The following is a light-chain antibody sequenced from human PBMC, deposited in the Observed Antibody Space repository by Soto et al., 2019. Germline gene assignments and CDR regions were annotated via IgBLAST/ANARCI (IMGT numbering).Light chain of an antibody. CDR1: TSNIAGNT. Sequence: QSALTQPPSLSGTPGQRVTISCSGSTSNIAGNTVHWYQHLPETAPKLLIYIDDQRPSGVPDRLSGSKSGTSASLASSGLQSEDEADYYCATWDDSLNAAVFGGGTQLTVL. CDR2: IDD. V-gene: IGLV1-44*01. J-gene: IGLJ7*01. CDR3: ATWDDSLNAAV.